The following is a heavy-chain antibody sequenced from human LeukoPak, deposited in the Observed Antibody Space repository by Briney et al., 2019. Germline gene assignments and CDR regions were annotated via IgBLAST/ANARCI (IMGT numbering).Heavy chain of an antibody. Sequence: SETLSLTCTVSGGSISSYYWSWLRQPPGKGLEWIGYIYYSGSTNYNPSLKSRGTISVDTSKNQFSLKLSSVTAADTAVYYCARDFEYSSSSGLSYWGQGTRVSVSS. CDR3: ARDFEYSSSSGLSY. CDR2: IYYSGST. D-gene: IGHD6-6*01. V-gene: IGHV4-59*01. J-gene: IGHJ4*02. CDR1: GGSISSYY.